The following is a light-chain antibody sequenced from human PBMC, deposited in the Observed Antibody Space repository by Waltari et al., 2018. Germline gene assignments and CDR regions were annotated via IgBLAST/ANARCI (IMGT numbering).Light chain of an antibody. Sequence: QSVLTQPPSASGTPGQRVTISCSGSISNIGSNYVYWCQQFPGTAPRLIMSRNNQRPSRVPDRFSGSKSGTSASLGIRWLRSEDEADYYLATWDDRLRGHVLFGGGTKLTVL. CDR2: RNN. V-gene: IGLV1-47*01. CDR1: ISNIGSNY. J-gene: IGLJ2*01. CDR3: ATWDDRLRGHVL.